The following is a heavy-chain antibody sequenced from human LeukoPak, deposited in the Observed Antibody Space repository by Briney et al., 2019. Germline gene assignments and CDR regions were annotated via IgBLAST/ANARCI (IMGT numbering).Heavy chain of an antibody. V-gene: IGHV1-69*05. J-gene: IGHJ4*02. CDR2: IIPIFGTA. CDR3: ARPAEGYDSSGYPIYYFDY. Sequence: GASVKVSCKASGYTFTSYGISWVRQAPGQGLEWMGGIIPIFGTANYAQKFQGRVTITTDESTSTAYMELSSLRSEDTAVYYCARPAEGYDSSGYPIYYFDYWGQGTLVTVSS. D-gene: IGHD3-22*01. CDR1: GYTFTSYG.